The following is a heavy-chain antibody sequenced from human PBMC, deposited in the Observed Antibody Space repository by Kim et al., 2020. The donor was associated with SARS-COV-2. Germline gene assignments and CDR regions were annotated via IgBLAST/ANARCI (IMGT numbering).Heavy chain of an antibody. D-gene: IGHD6-19*01. V-gene: IGHV3-30*04. CDR1: GFTFSSYA. CDR2: ISYDGSNK. CDR3: ARDQVAGSYYYYYYMDV. Sequence: GGSLRLSCAASGFTFSSYAMHWVRQAPGKGLEWVAVISYDGSNKYYADSVKGRFTISRDNSKNTLYLQMNSLRAEDTAVYYCARDQVAGSYYYYYYMDV. J-gene: IGHJ6*03.